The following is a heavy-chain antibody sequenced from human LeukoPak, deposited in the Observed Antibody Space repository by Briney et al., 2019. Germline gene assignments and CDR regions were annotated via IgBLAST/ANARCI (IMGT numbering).Heavy chain of an antibody. CDR1: GFTFSSYW. CDR3: ARAISSGWYSPGIDF. CDR2: INSDGSRT. D-gene: IGHD6-19*01. J-gene: IGHJ4*02. Sequence: GGSLRLSCAASGFTFSSYWMYWVRQAPGKGLVWVSRINSDGSRTTYADSVKGRFTISRDSAENTLSLQMNSLRAEDTAVYYCARAISSGWYSPGIDFWGQGTLVTVSS. V-gene: IGHV3-74*03.